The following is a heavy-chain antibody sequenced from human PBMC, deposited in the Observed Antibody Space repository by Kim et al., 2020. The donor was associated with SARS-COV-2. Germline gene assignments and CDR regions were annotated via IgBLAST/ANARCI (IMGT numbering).Heavy chain of an antibody. J-gene: IGHJ5*02. D-gene: IGHD2-2*01. Sequence: WIRRIYTSGNTNYNPSLKSRVTMSVDTSKNQFSLNLSSVTAADTAIYYCARGGTILVVPADAPRWFDPWGQGTLVTVSS. CDR2: IYTSGNT. V-gene: IGHV4-4*07. CDR3: ARGGTILVVPADAPRWFDP.